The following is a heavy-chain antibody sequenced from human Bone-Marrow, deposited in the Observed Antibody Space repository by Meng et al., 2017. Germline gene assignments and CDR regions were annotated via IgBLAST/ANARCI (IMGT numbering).Heavy chain of an antibody. CDR3: ARGGYCSGGSCN. J-gene: IGHJ4*02. CDR2: INHNGST. CDR1: GGSFSGYY. D-gene: IGHD2-15*01. V-gene: IGHV4-34*01. Sequence: QVQLQQLGAGLLKPSETLSLTCAVYGGSFSGYYWSWIRQPPGKGRGWIGEINHNGSTNYNPSLKSRVTISVDTSKNQFSLKLSSVTAADTAVYYCARGGYCSGGSCNWGQGTLVTVSS.